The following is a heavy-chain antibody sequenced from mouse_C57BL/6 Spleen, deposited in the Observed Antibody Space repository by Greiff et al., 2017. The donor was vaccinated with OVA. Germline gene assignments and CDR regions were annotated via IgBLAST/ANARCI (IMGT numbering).Heavy chain of an antibody. D-gene: IGHD1-1*01. CDR3: ASYGSSY. J-gene: IGHJ3*01. CDR1: GYTFTDYY. Sequence: EVQLHQSGPELVKPGASVKISCKASGYTFTDYYMNWVKQSHGKSLEWIGDINPNNGGTSYNQKFKGKATLTVDKSSSTAYMELRSLTSEDSAVYYCASYGSSYWGQGTLVTVSA. V-gene: IGHV1-26*01. CDR2: INPNNGGT.